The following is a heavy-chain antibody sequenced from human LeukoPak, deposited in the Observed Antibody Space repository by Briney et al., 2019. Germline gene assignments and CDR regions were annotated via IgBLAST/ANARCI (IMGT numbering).Heavy chain of an antibody. CDR3: ARSRPYYDSSGGDAFDI. Sequence: GGSLRLSCAASGFTFSNYGMHWVRQAPGKGLEWVAVISYDGSNKYYADSVKGRFTISRDNAKNSLYLQMNSLRAEDTAVYYCARSRPYYDSSGGDAFDIWGQGTMVTVSS. D-gene: IGHD3-22*01. CDR2: ISYDGSNK. CDR1: GFTFSNYG. J-gene: IGHJ3*02. V-gene: IGHV3-30-3*01.